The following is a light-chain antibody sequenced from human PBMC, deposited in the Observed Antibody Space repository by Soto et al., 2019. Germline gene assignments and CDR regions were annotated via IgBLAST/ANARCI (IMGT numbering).Light chain of an antibody. CDR3: QQYGSSPRT. CDR1: QSVSSNF. CDR2: GAS. Sequence: VVLTQSPGTLSLSPRERATLSCRASQSVSSNFLAWYQQKPGQAPRLLIYGASNRATGFPDRFSGSGSGTDFTLTITRLEPEDFAVYFCQQYGSSPRTFGQGTKVDIK. J-gene: IGKJ1*01. V-gene: IGKV3-20*01.